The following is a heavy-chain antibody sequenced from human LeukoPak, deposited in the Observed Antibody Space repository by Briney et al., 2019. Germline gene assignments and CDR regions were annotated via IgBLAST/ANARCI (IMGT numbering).Heavy chain of an antibody. CDR2: IYYSGST. Sequence: PSETLSLTCTVSGGSISSGDYYWSWIRQPPGKGLEWIGYIYYSGSTNYNPSLKSRVTISVDTSKNQFSLKLSSVTAADTAVYYCARDHYDSSGYYYWDYWGQGTLVTVSS. CDR3: ARDHYDSSGYYYWDY. V-gene: IGHV4-61*08. CDR1: GGSISSGDYY. D-gene: IGHD3-22*01. J-gene: IGHJ4*02.